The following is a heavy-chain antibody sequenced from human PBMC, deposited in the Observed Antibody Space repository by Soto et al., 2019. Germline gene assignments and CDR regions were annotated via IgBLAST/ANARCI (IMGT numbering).Heavy chain of an antibody. CDR3: ARDFEYSSPRGPTSFDP. J-gene: IGHJ5*02. D-gene: IGHD6-6*01. V-gene: IGHV1-69*13. CDR1: GGTFSSYA. Sequence: ASVKVSCKASGGTFSSYAISWVRQAPGQGLEWMGGIIPIFGTANYAQKFQGRVTITADESTSTAYMELSSLRSEDTAVYYCARDFEYSSPRGPTSFDPWGQGTLVTVSS. CDR2: IIPIFGTA.